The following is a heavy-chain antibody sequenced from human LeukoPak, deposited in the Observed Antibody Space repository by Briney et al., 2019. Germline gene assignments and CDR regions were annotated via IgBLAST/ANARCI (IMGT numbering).Heavy chain of an antibody. CDR3: ARARAVYYYGSGSYFDY. Sequence: GESLRLSCAASGFTFTTYWLGWVRQPPGKGLEWVANIKQDGSEKYYVDSVKGRFTISRDNAKNSLYLQMNSLRAEDTAVYYCARARAVYYYGSGSYFDYWGQGTLVTVSS. CDR1: GFTFTTYW. D-gene: IGHD3-10*01. V-gene: IGHV3-7*01. CDR2: IKQDGSEK. J-gene: IGHJ4*02.